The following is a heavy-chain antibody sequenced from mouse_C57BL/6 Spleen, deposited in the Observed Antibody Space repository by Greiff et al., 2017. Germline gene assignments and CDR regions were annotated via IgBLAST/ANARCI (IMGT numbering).Heavy chain of an antibody. CDR1: GYTFTDYY. CDR3: ASFYYYGSSY. D-gene: IGHD1-1*01. CDR2: INPNNGGT. V-gene: IGHV1-26*01. Sequence: EVQLQQSGPELVKPGASVKISCKASGYTFTDYYMNWVKQSHGKSLEWIGDINPNNGGTSYNQKFKGKATLTVDKSSSTAYMELRSLTSEDSAVYYCASFYYYGSSYWGQGTTLTVSS. J-gene: IGHJ2*01.